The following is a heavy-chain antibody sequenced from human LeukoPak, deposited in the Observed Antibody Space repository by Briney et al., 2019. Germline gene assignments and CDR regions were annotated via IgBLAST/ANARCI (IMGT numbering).Heavy chain of an antibody. CDR1: GYTFTSYA. Sequence: GASVKVSCKASGYTFTSYAMRWERQAPGQRLEWMGWINAGNGNTKYSQKFQGRVTITRDTSASTAYMELSSLRSEDTAVYYCASPVLPSGSYYWGQGTLVTVSS. D-gene: IGHD1-26*01. V-gene: IGHV1-3*01. CDR3: ASPVLPSGSYY. CDR2: INAGNGNT. J-gene: IGHJ4*02.